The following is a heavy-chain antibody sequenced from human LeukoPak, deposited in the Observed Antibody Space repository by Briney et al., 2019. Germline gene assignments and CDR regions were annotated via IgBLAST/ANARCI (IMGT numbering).Heavy chain of an antibody. D-gene: IGHD3-3*01. CDR1: GYTFSSYS. J-gene: IGHJ6*02. CDR3: ARFSDFYDFWSGPTSYGMDV. V-gene: IGHV3-21*01. CDR2: ISSSSSYI. Sequence: GGSLRLSCAGSGYTFSSYSMNWVRQAPGKGLEWVSSISSSSSYIYYADSVKGRFTISRDNAKNSLYLQMNSLRAEDTAVYYCARFSDFYDFWSGPTSYGMDVWGQGTTVTVSS.